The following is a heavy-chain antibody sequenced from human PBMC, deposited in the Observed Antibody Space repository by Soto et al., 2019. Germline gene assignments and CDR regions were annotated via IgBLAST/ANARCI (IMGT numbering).Heavy chain of an antibody. J-gene: IGHJ4*02. CDR2: ISYDGSNK. CDR1: GFTFSSYA. V-gene: IGHV3-30-3*01. D-gene: IGHD6-19*01. Sequence: PGGSLRLSCAASGFTFSSYAMHWVRQAPGKGLEWVAVISYDGSNKYYADSVKGRFTISRDNSKNTLYLQMNSLRAEDTAVYYCARGSSSGWTFDYWGRGTLVTVSS. CDR3: ARGSSSGWTFDY.